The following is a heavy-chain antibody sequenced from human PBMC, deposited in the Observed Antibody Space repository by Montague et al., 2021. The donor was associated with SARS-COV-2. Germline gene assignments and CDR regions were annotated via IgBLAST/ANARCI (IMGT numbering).Heavy chain of an antibody. D-gene: IGHD6-19*01. CDR3: ARGIAVAGLFDY. V-gene: IGHV4-61*02. J-gene: IGHJ4*02. CDR2: IFISGST. Sequence: TLSLTCTVSGGSISSGSYYWSWIRQPAGKGLEWIGRIFISGSTNYNPSLKSRVTISVDTSKNQFSLKLSSVTAADTAVYYCARGIAVAGLFDYWGQGTLVTVSS. CDR1: GGSISSGSYY.